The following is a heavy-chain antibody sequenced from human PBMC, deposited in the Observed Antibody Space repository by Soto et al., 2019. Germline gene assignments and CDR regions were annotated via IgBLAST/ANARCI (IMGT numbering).Heavy chain of an antibody. J-gene: IGHJ6*02. Sequence: SETKSVTCTVAGGSISSSSYYWGWLRQPPGKGLEWIGSIYYSGSTYYNPSLKSRVTISVDTSKNQFSLKLSSVTAADTAVYYCASPQTGTTYYYYGMDVWGQGTTVTVSS. V-gene: IGHV4-39*01. CDR1: GGSISSSSYY. CDR2: IYYSGST. D-gene: IGHD1-7*01. CDR3: ASPQTGTTYYYYGMDV.